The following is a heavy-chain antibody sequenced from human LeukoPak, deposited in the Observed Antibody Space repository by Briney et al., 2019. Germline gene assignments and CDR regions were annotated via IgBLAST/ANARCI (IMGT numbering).Heavy chain of an antibody. V-gene: IGHV4-39*02. Sequence: SETLSLTCTVSGGSISSSSYYWGWIRQPPGKGLEWIVSLFYSGSTYYDPSLKSRVTISVDTSKNQFSLKVTSVTAADTAVYYCAREWAAGNFDYWGQGTLVTVSS. CDR1: GGSISSSSYY. D-gene: IGHD6-13*01. CDR3: AREWAAGNFDY. J-gene: IGHJ4*02. CDR2: LFYSGST.